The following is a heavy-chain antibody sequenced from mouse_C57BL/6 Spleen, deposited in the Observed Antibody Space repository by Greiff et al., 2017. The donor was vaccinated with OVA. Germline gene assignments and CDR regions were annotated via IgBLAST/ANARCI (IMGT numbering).Heavy chain of an antibody. D-gene: IGHD2-3*01. Sequence: EVKLVESGPGLVKPSQSLSLTCSVTGYSITSGYYWNWIRQFPGNKLEWMGYISYDGSNNYNPSLKNRISITRDTSKNQFFLKLNSVTTEDTATYYCANYGYYGDFDYWGKGTTLTVSS. CDR3: ANYGYYGDFDY. J-gene: IGHJ2*01. CDR1: GYSITSGYY. CDR2: ISYDGSN. V-gene: IGHV3-6*01.